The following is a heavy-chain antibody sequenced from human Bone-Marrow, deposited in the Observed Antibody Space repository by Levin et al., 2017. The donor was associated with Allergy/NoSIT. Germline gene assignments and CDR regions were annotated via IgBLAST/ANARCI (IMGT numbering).Heavy chain of an antibody. V-gene: IGHV3-21*01. CDR1: GFTFSTYS. CDR2: ISGGSSYI. Sequence: AGGSLRLSCAASGFTFSTYSMNWVRQAPGKGLEWVSSISGGSSYIYYAESVKGRFTISRDNAKNSLYLQMNSLRAEDTAVYYCARGRDCSSTSCYGVGDFWGQGTLVTVSS. D-gene: IGHD2-2*01. CDR3: ARGRDCSSTSCYGVGDF. J-gene: IGHJ4*02.